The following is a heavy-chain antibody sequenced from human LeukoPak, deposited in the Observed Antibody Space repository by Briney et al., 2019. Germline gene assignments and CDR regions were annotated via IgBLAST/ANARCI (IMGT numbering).Heavy chain of an antibody. J-gene: IGHJ4*02. CDR1: GFTFSSYA. CDR2: ISGSGGST. D-gene: IGHD3-16*01. V-gene: IGHV3-23*01. CDR3: AKDLGRYDYVWGSRRTAHYFDY. Sequence: GGSLRLSCAASGFTFSSYAMSWVRQAPGKGLEWVSAISGSGGSTYYADSVKGRFTISRDNSKNTLYLQMNSLRAEDTAVYYCAKDLGRYDYVWGSRRTAHYFDYWGQGTLVTVSS.